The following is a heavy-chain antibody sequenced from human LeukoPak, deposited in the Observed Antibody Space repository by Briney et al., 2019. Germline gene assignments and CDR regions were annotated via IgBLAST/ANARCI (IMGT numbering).Heavy chain of an antibody. V-gene: IGHV4-39*01. CDR2: IYYSGST. Sequence: SETLSLTCTVSGGSISSSSNYWGWIRQPPGKGLEWIGSIYYSGSTYYNPSLKSRVTISVDTSKNQFSLKLSSVTAADTAVYYCARQSTFRFERQNWFDPWGQGTLVTVSS. D-gene: IGHD2/OR15-2a*01. J-gene: IGHJ5*02. CDR1: GGSISSSSNY. CDR3: ARQSTFRFERQNWFDP.